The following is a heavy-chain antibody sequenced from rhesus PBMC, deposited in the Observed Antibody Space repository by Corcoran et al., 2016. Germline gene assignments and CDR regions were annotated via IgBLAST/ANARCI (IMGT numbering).Heavy chain of an antibody. CDR3: ARNPDGWIPNYSGLDS. D-gene: IGHD5-12*01. Sequence: QVQLQESGPGLVKPLETLSLTCAVSGGSIRVGSYSCSWIPQPARKGLGWLGGIYSSSVKTHYNPSLKSRGTISKDTSKKQCSLKLSSVTAADTAVYYCARNPDGWIPNYSGLDSWGQGVVVTVSS. CDR2: IYSSSVKT. J-gene: IGHJ6*01. CDR1: GGSIRVGSYS. V-gene: IGHV4S12*01.